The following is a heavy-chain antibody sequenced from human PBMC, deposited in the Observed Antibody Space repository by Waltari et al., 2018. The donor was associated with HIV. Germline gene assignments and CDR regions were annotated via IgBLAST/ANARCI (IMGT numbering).Heavy chain of an antibody. D-gene: IGHD1-26*01. CDR1: GLTVSSNF. CDR2: IYSGGST. CDR3: ARVRSTMGRFQGFDY. V-gene: IGHV3-53*02. J-gene: IGHJ4*02. Sequence: EVQLVETGGGLIQPGGSLRLSCAASGLTVSSNFLNWVRQAPGKGLELVSLIYSGGSTYYADSVKGRFTISRDNSKNTLYLQMNSLRAEDTAVYYCARVRSTMGRFQGFDYWGQGTLVTVSS.